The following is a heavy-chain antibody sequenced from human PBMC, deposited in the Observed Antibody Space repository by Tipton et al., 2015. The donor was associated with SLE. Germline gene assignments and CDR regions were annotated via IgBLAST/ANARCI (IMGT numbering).Heavy chain of an antibody. J-gene: IGHJ4*02. CDR1: GASISSSDYS. Sequence: TLSLTCNVSGASISSSDYSWGWMRQPPGEGLEWIGTIYYNGGTHSNPSLKSRVSISVDTSKNQLSLKLISVTAADTAVYFCARVVGGYARWGQGTLVTVSS. D-gene: IGHD5-12*01. CDR3: ARVVGGYAR. V-gene: IGHV4-39*02. CDR2: IYYNGGT.